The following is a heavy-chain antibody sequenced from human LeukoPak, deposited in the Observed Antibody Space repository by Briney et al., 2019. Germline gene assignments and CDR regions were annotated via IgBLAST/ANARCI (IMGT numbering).Heavy chain of an antibody. D-gene: IGHD2-8*02. CDR2: IYYSGST. V-gene: IGHV4-39*01. J-gene: IGHJ5*02. Sequence: TPSETLSLTCTVSGGSISSSSYYWGWIRQPPGKRLEWIGSIYYSGSTYYNPSLKSRVTISVDTSKNQFSLKLSSVTAADTAVYYCARHELGVVGLLVDNWFDPWGQGTLVTVSS. CDR3: ARHELGVVGLLVDNWFDP. CDR1: GGSISSSSYY.